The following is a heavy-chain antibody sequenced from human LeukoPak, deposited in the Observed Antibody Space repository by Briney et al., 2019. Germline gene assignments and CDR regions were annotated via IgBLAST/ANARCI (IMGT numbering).Heavy chain of an antibody. CDR1: GGSISSGGYY. V-gene: IGHV4-30-2*01. CDR2: IYHSGST. D-gene: IGHD3-3*01. Sequence: PSETLSLTCTVSGGSISSGGYYWSWIRQPPGKGLEWIGYIYHSGSTYYNPSLKSRVTISVDRSKNQFSLKLSSVTAADTAVYYCARIYDFWSGYLIKDAFDIWGQGTMVTVSS. CDR3: ARIYDFWSGYLIKDAFDI. J-gene: IGHJ3*02.